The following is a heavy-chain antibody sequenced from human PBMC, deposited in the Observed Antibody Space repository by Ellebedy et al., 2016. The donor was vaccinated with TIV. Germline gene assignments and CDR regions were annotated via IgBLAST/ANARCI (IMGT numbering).Heavy chain of an antibody. Sequence: SETLSLXXAVPGGTITSVGYSWSWIRPPPGTDLEWIGYVYHRGSTYYNPSLRSRVTMSVDRSNNQFSLSLTSVTAADTAVYYCARTTYYYDTGVPNWFDPWGQGTLVTVSS. CDR2: VYHRGST. CDR3: ARTTYYYDTGVPNWFDP. J-gene: IGHJ5*02. V-gene: IGHV4-30-2*01. CDR1: GGTITSVGYS. D-gene: IGHD3-22*01.